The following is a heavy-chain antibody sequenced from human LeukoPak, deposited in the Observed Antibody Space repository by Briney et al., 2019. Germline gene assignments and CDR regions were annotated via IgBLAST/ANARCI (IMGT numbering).Heavy chain of an antibody. CDR1: GYTFTSYG. CDR2: ISAYNGNT. CDR3: ARDRDYGGPQGY. J-gene: IGHJ4*02. Sequence: GASVKVSCKASGYTFTSYGISWVRQAPGQGLEWMGWISAYNGNTNYAQKLQGRVTMTTDTSTSTAYMELSSLRSEDTAVFYCARDRDYGGPQGYWGQGTLVTVSS. V-gene: IGHV1-18*01. D-gene: IGHD4-23*01.